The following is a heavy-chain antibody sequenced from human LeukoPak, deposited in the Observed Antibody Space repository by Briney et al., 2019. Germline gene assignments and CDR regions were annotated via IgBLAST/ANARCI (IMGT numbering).Heavy chain of an antibody. D-gene: IGHD1-26*01. Sequence: GGSLRLSCAASGFTFSSYGMHWVRQAPGKGLEWVAVIWYDGSNKYYADSVKGRFTISRDNSKNTLYLQMNSLRAEDTALYYCAISGSYYGWFDPWGQGTLVTVSS. J-gene: IGHJ5*02. CDR3: AISGSYYGWFDP. CDR1: GFTFSSYG. CDR2: IWYDGSNK. V-gene: IGHV3-30*02.